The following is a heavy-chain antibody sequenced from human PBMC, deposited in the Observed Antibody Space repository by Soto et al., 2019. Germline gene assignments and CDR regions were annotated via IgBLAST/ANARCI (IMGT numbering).Heavy chain of an antibody. CDR1: GFIFSDYW. CDR2: LSYDANIT. Sequence: EVQLVESGRGLVRPGGSLRLSCAASGFIFSDYWMNWVRQAPGKGLEWLSRLSYDANITTYADSVKGRFTISRDNAKNILYLQINSLRAEDTAVYYCARDSGAGLDVWGRGTTVTVSS. D-gene: IGHD3-10*01. CDR3: ARDSGAGLDV. V-gene: IGHV3-74*03. J-gene: IGHJ6*02.